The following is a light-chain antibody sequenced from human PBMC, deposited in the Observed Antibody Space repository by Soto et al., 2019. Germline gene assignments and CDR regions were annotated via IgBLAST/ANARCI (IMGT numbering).Light chain of an antibody. CDR1: SSNIGAGYD. CDR3: QSYDSSLSGVV. CDR2: YNT. J-gene: IGLJ2*01. V-gene: IGLV1-40*01. Sequence: QSVLTQPPSVSGAPGQRVTISCTGSSSNIGAGYDVHWYQHLPGTAPKLLIYYNTNRPSGVPDRFSGSKSGTSASLAITGLQAEDEADYYCQSYDSSLSGVVFGGGTKVTVL.